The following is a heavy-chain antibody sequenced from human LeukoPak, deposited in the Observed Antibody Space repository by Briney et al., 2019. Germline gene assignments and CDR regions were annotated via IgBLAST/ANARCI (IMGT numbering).Heavy chain of an antibody. CDR1: SGSISSYY. Sequence: SETLSLTCTVSSGSISSYYWSWIRQPPGKGLEWIGYIYYSGSTNYNPSLKSRVTISVDTSKNQFSLKLSSVTAADTAVYYCARHGLGGVPLGDAFDIWGQGTMVTVSS. CDR3: ARHGLGGVPLGDAFDI. J-gene: IGHJ3*02. D-gene: IGHD3-16*01. CDR2: IYYSGST. V-gene: IGHV4-59*08.